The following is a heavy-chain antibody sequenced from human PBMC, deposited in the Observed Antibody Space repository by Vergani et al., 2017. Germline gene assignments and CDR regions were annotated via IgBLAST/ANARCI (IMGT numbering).Heavy chain of an antibody. CDR3: ARERRYCSSTSCYAPVFYYYYYMDV. D-gene: IGHD2-2*01. J-gene: IGHJ6*03. CDR2: INPNSGGT. CDR1: GYTFTGYY. Sequence: QVQLVQSGAEVKKPGASVKVSCKASGYTFTGYYMHWVRQAPGQGLEWMGWINPNSGGTNYAQKFQGRVTMTRDTSISTAYMELSRLRSDDTAVYCCARERRYCSSTSCYAPVFYYYYYMDVWGKGTTVTVSS. V-gene: IGHV1-2*02.